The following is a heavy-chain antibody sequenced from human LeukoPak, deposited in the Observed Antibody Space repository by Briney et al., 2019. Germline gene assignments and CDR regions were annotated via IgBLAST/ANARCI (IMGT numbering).Heavy chain of an antibody. CDR1: GGTFSSYA. D-gene: IGHD3-10*01. V-gene: IGHV1-69*04. CDR2: IIPILGIA. CDR3: AREFSVPWFGEVGYFDY. J-gene: IGHJ4*02. Sequence: ASVKVSCKASGGTFSSYAISWVRQAPGQGLEWMGRIIPILGIANYAQKFQGRVTITADKSTSTAYMELSSLRSEDTAVYYCAREFSVPWFGEVGYFDYWGQGTLVTVSS.